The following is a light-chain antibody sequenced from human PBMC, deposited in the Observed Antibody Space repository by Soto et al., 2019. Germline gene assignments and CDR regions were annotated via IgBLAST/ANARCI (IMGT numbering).Light chain of an antibody. V-gene: IGKV1-39*01. J-gene: IGKJ1*01. Sequence: DIQMTQSPSSLSASVEDRFIITCRASQSIINHLNWYQQKPGKAPKLLIFAASSLQSGVPSRFSGSRSGPDFTLTISSLQPEDFATYYCQQSYSSPPTFGQGTKVDIK. CDR3: QQSYSSPPT. CDR2: AAS. CDR1: QSIINH.